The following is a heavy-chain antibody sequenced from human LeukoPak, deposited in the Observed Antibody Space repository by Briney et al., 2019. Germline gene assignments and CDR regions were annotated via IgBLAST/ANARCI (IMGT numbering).Heavy chain of an antibody. D-gene: IGHD3-3*01. V-gene: IGHV1-69*01. J-gene: IGHJ3*02. CDR2: IIPIFGTA. CDR1: GGTFSSYA. Sequence: GSSVKVSCKASGGTFSSYAISWVRQAPGQGLEWMGGIIPIFGTANYAQKFQGRVTITADESTSTAYMELSSLRSEDTAVYYCARGRATIFGVVIDHAFDIWGQGTMVTVSS. CDR3: ARGRATIFGVVIDHAFDI.